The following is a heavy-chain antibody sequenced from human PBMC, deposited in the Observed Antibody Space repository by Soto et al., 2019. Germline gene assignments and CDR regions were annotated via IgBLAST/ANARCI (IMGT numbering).Heavy chain of an antibody. J-gene: IGHJ5*01. CDR2: ISRTGDSA. Sequence: EVHLLESGGALVQPGGSVTHSCAASGFSFSDNAMSWVRQAPGKGMEWVSSISRTGDSAYYADSVKGRFAISRDRSKKRLFLQINGLSVEDTAVYYCAKGPDGSGYYHNWFDSWGEVPLMNVSS. CDR1: GFSFSDNA. D-gene: IGHD3-22*01. CDR3: AKGPDGSGYYHNWFDS. V-gene: IGHV3-23*01.